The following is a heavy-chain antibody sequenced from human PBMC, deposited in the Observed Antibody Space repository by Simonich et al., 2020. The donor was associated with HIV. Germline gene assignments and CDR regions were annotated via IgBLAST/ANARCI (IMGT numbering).Heavy chain of an antibody. CDR1: GGSFNGYY. Sequence: QVQLQQWGAGLLKPSETLSLTCAVYGGSFNGYYWSWIRQSPERGLQWIGEINHSGSTNYIPSLMGRVTISVDTSKNQFSLKMRSLIAADTAVYYCARGRSPPRTGVLDSWGQGTQVIVSS. V-gene: IGHV4-34*01. D-gene: IGHD7-27*01. J-gene: IGHJ4*02. CDR3: ARGRSPPRTGVLDS. CDR2: INHSGST.